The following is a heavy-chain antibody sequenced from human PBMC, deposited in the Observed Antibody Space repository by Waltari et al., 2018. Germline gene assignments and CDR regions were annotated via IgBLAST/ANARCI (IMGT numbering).Heavy chain of an antibody. V-gene: IGHV1-46*04. Sequence: QVQLVQSGAEVMKPGASVKVSCKASGSSFAGYYMHWVRQAPGQGLEWMEIINPDGDTTSYAQRLKGRITMTRDTSTSTVYMELRSLRSEDTAVYYCARGHIGRRHDSFNMWGQGTMVTVSS. J-gene: IGHJ3*02. CDR2: INPDGDTT. CDR3: ARGHIGRRHDSFNM. D-gene: IGHD3-3*01. CDR1: GSSFAGYY.